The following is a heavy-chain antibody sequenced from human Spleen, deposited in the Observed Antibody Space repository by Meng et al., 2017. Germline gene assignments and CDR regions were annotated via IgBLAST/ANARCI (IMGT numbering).Heavy chain of an antibody. V-gene: IGHV3-30*04. Sequence: QVQLVDSGGGGVQPGRSLRLFCAASGFIFSNYAMHWVRQAPGKGLEWVAIISYDGRNKYYADSVKGRFTISRDNSKNTLFLQMNSLRVEDTSMYYCARDFYSSPSMDLDYWGQGTLVTVSS. CDR3: ARDFYSSPSMDLDY. CDR1: GFIFSNYA. J-gene: IGHJ4*02. D-gene: IGHD6-6*01. CDR2: ISYDGRNK.